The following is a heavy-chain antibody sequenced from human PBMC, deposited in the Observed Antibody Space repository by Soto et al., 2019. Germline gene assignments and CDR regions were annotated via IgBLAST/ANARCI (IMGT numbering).Heavy chain of an antibody. V-gene: IGHV1-69*06. Sequence: SVKVSCKASGGSFSSYAITWVRQAPGQGLEWIGGIMTIFDTTKYAQKFQGRVTITADKSTTTAYMELSSLRSEDTAMYYCARHTPNYYGSGSQDSWGQGTLVTVSS. CDR2: IMTIFDTT. CDR1: GGSFSSYA. CDR3: ARHTPNYYGSGSQDS. J-gene: IGHJ4*02. D-gene: IGHD3-10*01.